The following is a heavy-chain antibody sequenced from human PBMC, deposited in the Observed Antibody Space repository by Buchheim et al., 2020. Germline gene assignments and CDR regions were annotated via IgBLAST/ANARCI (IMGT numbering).Heavy chain of an antibody. D-gene: IGHD6-19*01. V-gene: IGHV3-74*01. J-gene: IGHJ4*02. Sequence: EVQLVESGGGLVQPGGSLRLSCAASGFTFSSSWMHWVRQAPGKGLVWVSHINSDGSTTTYADSVKGRFTISRDSAKKTLSLQMNSLRAEDTAVYYCARVHTSGWYTYWGQGTL. CDR3: ARVHTSGWYTY. CDR2: INSDGSTT. CDR1: GFTFSSSW.